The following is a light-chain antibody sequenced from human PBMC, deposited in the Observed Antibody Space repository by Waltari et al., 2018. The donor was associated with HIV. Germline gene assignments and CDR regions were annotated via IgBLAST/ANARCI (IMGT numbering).Light chain of an antibody. J-gene: IGKJ2*01. CDR2: SAT. CDR1: QDIRTY. CDR3: QQSYSTPRT. Sequence: DIQMTQSPSSLSASVGDRVTITCRASQDIRTYLNWYQQKPGRAPNLLIYSATSLQSGVPSRFSGIGSGTEFTLTISSVQPEDFATYYCQQSYSTPRTFGQGTKLEIK. V-gene: IGKV1-39*01.